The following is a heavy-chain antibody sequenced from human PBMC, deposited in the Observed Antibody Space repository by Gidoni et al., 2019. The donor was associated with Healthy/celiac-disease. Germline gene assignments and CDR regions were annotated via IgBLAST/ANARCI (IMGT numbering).Heavy chain of an antibody. CDR1: GGSISSYY. V-gene: IGHV4-59*01. J-gene: IGHJ4*02. Sequence: QVQLQASGPGLVKPSETLSLTCTVSGGSISSYYWSWIRQPPGKGLEWIGYIYYSGSTNYNPSLKSRVTISVDTSKNQFSLKLSSVTAADTAVDYCARERGAAAGLTSIDYWGQGTLVTVSS. CDR2: IYYSGST. D-gene: IGHD6-13*01. CDR3: ARERGAAAGLTSIDY.